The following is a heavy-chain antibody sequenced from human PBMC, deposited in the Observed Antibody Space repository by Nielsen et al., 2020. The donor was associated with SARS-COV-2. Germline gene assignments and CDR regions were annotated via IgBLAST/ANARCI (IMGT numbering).Heavy chain of an antibody. CDR2: VKEDGSEM. J-gene: IGHJ6*02. D-gene: IGHD2-15*01. CDR3: AREGGCSAGHCHYFYYAMDV. Sequence: WIRQPPGKGLEWVANVKEDGSEMYYVDSLKGRFTISRDNAKNSLYLQMNSLRAEDTAVYYCAREGGCSAGHCHYFYYAMDVWGQGTTVTVSS. V-gene: IGHV3-7*03.